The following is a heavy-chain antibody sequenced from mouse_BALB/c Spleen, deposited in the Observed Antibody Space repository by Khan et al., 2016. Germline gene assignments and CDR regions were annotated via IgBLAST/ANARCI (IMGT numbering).Heavy chain of an antibody. CDR1: GYTFTSYW. CDR3: ARAATWFAY. Sequence: QVQLLQSGAELAKPGASVKMSCKASGYTFTSYWMHWVKQRPGQGLEWIGYINPSTGYTEYTQKFKDKATFTADTSSSTAYMQLSSLTSEDSAVYYCARAATWFAYWGQGSLVTVSA. V-gene: IGHV1-7*01. D-gene: IGHD1-2*01. J-gene: IGHJ3*01. CDR2: INPSTGYT.